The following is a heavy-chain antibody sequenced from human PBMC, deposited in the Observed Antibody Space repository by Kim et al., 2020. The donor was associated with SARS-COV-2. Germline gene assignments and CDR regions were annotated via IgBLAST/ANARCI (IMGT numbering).Heavy chain of an antibody. J-gene: IGHJ6*02. D-gene: IGHD2-2*01. CDR3: ARSIVVVPAATYYYYGMDV. CDR1: GYTFTGYY. CDR2: INPNSGGT. Sequence: ASVKVSCKASGYTFTGYYMHWVRQAPGQGLEWMGWINPNSGGTNYAQKFQGWVTMTRDTSISTAYMELSRLRSDDTAVYYCARSIVVVPAATYYYYGMDVWGQGTTVTVSS. V-gene: IGHV1-2*04.